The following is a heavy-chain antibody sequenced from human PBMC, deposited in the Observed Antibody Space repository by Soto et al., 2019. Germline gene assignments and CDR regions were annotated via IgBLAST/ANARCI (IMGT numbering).Heavy chain of an antibody. J-gene: IGHJ6*02. D-gene: IGHD6-13*01. CDR2: ISSSSSYT. V-gene: IGHV3-11*06. CDR1: GFTFSDYY. CDR3: ERDLKLVKDYYYYGMDV. Sequence: GGSLRLSCAASGFTFSDYYMSWIRQAPGKGLEWVSYISSSSSYTNYADSVKGRFTISRDNAKNSLYLQMNSLRAEDTAVYYCERDLKLVKDYYYYGMDVWGQGTTVTVSS.